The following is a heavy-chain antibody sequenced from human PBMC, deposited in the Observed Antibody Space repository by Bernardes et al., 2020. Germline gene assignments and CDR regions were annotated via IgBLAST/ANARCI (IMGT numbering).Heavy chain of an antibody. V-gene: IGHV4-59*01. D-gene: IGHD3-3*01. J-gene: IGHJ3*02. Sequence: TLSLPCTVSGGSISSYYWSWIRQPPGKGLEWIGYIYYSGSTNYNPSLKSRVTISVDTSKNQFSLKLSSVTAADTAVYYCARILSITIFGVVIIPAAFDIWGQGTMVTVSS. CDR3: ARILSITIFGVVIIPAAFDI. CDR1: GGSISSYY. CDR2: IYYSGST.